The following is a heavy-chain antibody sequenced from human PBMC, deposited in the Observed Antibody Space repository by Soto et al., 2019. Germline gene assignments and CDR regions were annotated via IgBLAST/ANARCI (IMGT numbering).Heavy chain of an antibody. Sequence: KGLEWIVRIYTSGSTNYNPSLKSRVTMSVDTSKNQFSLKLSSVTAADTAVYYCARFGGETTAGGGDAFDIWGQGTIVTVSS. V-gene: IGHV4-4*07. CDR3: ARFGGETTAGGGDAFDI. CDR2: IYTSGST. J-gene: IGHJ3*02. D-gene: IGHD4-17*01.